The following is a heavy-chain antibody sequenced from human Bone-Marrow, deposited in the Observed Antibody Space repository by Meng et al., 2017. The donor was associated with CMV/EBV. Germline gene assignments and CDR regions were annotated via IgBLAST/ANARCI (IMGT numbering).Heavy chain of an antibody. Sequence: ASVKVSCKASGYTFTSYDINWVRQATGQGLEWMGWMNPNSGNTGYAQKFQGRVTITRNTSISTAYMELSSLRSEDTAVYYCARVGYCSSTSCYIYAFDIWGQGTMVTVSS. CDR2: MNPNSGNT. J-gene: IGHJ3*02. D-gene: IGHD2-2*02. V-gene: IGHV1-8*03. CDR1: GYTFTSYD. CDR3: ARVGYCSSTSCYIYAFDI.